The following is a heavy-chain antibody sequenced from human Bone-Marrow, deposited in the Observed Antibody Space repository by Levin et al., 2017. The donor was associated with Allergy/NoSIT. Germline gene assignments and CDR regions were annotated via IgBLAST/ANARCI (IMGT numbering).Heavy chain of an antibody. D-gene: IGHD1-26*01. CDR3: TRHYRFMGGSGYYYMDV. Sequence: GGSLRLSCAASGFTFSGSAMHWVRQASGKGLEWVGRIRSKANSYATAYAASVKGRFTISRDDSKNTAYLQMNSLKTEDTAVYYCTRHYRFMGGSGYYYMDVWGKGTTVTVSS. CDR2: IRSKANSYAT. J-gene: IGHJ6*03. V-gene: IGHV3-73*01. CDR1: GFTFSGSA.